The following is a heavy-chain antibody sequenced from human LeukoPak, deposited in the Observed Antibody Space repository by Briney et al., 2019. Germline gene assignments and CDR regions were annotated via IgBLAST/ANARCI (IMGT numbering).Heavy chain of an antibody. V-gene: IGHV3-48*01. CDR2: ISSSSSTI. CDR3: ARDYPIAVAGTGAFDI. CDR1: GFTFSSYS. D-gene: IGHD6-19*01. J-gene: IGHJ3*02. Sequence: GGCLRLSWAASGFTFSSYSMNWVRQAPGKGLEWVSYISSSSSTIYYADSVKGRFTISRDNAKNSLYLQMNSLRAEDTAVYYCARDYPIAVAGTGAFDIWGLGTMVTVSS.